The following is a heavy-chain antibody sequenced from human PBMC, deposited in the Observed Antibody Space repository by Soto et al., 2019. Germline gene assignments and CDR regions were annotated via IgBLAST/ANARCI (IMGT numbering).Heavy chain of an antibody. CDR2: MSSDGSKI. Sequence: QVQLVESGGGAVQPGESLRLSCVASGFDFTYYAMHWVRQAPGKGLESVAVMSSDGSKIHHTDSVKGRFTISRDNSKNTLYRQMNSLRKEDKAVYFCAKDEGVGGTLGLFDYWGQGTLVSVSS. CDR1: GFDFTYYA. J-gene: IGHJ4*02. CDR3: AKDEGVGGTLGLFDY. D-gene: IGHD1-26*01. V-gene: IGHV3-30*18.